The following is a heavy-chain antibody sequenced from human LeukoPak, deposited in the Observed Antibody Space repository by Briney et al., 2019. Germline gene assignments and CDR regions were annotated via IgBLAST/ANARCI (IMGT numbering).Heavy chain of an antibody. CDR1: GYSFTSYW. CDR3: ARRGKWTDYYYGLDV. J-gene: IGHJ6*02. D-gene: IGHD3-10*01. CDR2: IDPDDSST. Sequence: GESLTISCKGSGYSFTSYWISWLRQLPGKGLEWMGRIDPDDSSTTYSPSFQGHVTISTDKSIPTAYLQWSSLKASDTAMYYCARRGKWTDYYYGLDVWGQGTTVTVSS. V-gene: IGHV5-10-1*01.